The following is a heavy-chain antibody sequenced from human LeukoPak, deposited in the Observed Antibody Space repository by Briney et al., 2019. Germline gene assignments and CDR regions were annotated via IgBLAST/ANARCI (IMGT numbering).Heavy chain of an antibody. CDR3: ARDWGFDY. CDR1: GFTFSSYS. D-gene: IGHD3-16*01. CDR2: ISSSCSYI. V-gene: IGHV3-21*01. Sequence: GGSLRLSRAASGFTFSSYSMTWVRQAPGKGLEWVSSISSSCSYIYYADSVKGRFTTSRDNAKNSLYLQMTSLRAEDTAVYYCARDWGFDYWGQGTLVTASS. J-gene: IGHJ4*02.